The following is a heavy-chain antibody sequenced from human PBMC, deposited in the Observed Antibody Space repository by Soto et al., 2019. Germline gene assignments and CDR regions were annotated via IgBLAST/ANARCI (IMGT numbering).Heavy chain of an antibody. D-gene: IGHD6-6*01. CDR2: IYYSGST. Sequence: SETLSLTCTVSGGSISSYYWSWIRQPPGKGLEWIGYIYYSGSTNYNPSLKSRVTISVDTSKNQFSLKLSSVTAADTAVYYCARMVYSSSPPNYYYYYMDVWGKGTTVTVSS. V-gene: IGHV4-59*08. CDR1: GGSISSYY. J-gene: IGHJ6*03. CDR3: ARMVYSSSPPNYYYYYMDV.